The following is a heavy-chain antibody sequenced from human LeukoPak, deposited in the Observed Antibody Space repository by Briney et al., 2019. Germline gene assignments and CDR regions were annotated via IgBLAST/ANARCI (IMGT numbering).Heavy chain of an antibody. CDR3: AKDREAGYSYGSVDY. CDR1: GYTFTDYY. Sequence: ASVKVSCKASGYTFTDYYLYWVRQAPGQRPEWMGWINPYTGGTNYAQKFQGRVTMTRDTSIATTYMELTGLTSDDSAIYFCAKDREAGYSYGSVDYWGQGTLVTVSS. J-gene: IGHJ4*02. CDR2: INPYTGGT. D-gene: IGHD5-18*01. V-gene: IGHV1-2*02.